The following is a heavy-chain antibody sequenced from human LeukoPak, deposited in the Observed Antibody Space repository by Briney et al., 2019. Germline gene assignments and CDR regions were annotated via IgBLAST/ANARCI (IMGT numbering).Heavy chain of an antibody. D-gene: IGHD3-22*01. V-gene: IGHV4-59*01. J-gene: IGHJ4*02. CDR1: GGSISSYY. CDR2: IYYSGST. CDR3: ARDRYDSSGYYLFDY. Sequence: SETLSLTCTVSGGSISSYYWSWIRQPPGKGLEWIGYIYYSGSTNYNPSLKSRVTISVDTSKNQFSLKLSSVTAADTAVYYCARDRYDSSGYYLFDYWGQGTLVTVSS.